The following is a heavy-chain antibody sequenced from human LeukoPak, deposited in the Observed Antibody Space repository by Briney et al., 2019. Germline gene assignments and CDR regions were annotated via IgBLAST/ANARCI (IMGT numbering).Heavy chain of an antibody. Sequence: SLRPSSAASGLIFGNYGMSWVRQAAGEVLEWVAVIRGRGSSTEYADSVKDRFTISRDNSKNTVYLKMNSLRVEDTALYYCAKVLYGAHDAFDIWGQGTTVTVFS. D-gene: IGHD4-17*01. J-gene: IGHJ3*02. CDR3: AKVLYGAHDAFDI. CDR2: IRGRGSST. CDR1: GLIFGNYG. V-gene: IGHV3-23*01.